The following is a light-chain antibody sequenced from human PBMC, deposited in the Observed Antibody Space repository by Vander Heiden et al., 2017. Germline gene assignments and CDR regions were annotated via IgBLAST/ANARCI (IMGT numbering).Light chain of an antibody. J-gene: IGKJ1*01. V-gene: IGKV3D-15*01. CDR1: QSVSSN. CDR3: QQNKDWPPRT. Sequence: VMTQSPGTLSVSPGERATLSCRASQSVSSNLAWYQQKPGQAPRLLIYGASIRATGNPARFSGSGYGTEFTLTISSLQSEDFAVYYCQQNKDWPPRTFGQGTKMEIK. CDR2: GAS.